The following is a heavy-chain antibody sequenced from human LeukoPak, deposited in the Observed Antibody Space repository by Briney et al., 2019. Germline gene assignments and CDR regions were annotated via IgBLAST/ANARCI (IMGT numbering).Heavy chain of an antibody. CDR2: ISSSSSYI. D-gene: IGHD4-17*01. CDR1: GFTFSDYS. Sequence: PGGSLRLPCAASGFTFSDYSMNWVRQAPGKGLEWVSSISSSSSYIFYADSVKGRFTISRDNSKNTLYLQMNSLRADDTAVYYCAKEWGVDYGLRYWGQGTLVTVSS. V-gene: IGHV3-21*04. CDR3: AKEWGVDYGLRY. J-gene: IGHJ4*02.